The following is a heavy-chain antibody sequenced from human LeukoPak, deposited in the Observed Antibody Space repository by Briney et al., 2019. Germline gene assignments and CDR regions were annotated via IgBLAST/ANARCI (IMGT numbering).Heavy chain of an antibody. CDR2: TSAYNGNT. D-gene: IGHD3-10*01. J-gene: IGHJ4*02. V-gene: IGHV1-18*04. CDR1: GYTFTSYG. CDR3: ARALLWFGELLP. Sequence: ASVKVSCKASGYTFTSYGISWVRQAPGQGLEWMGWTSAYNGNTNHAQKLQGRVTMTTDTSTSTAYMELRSLRSDDTAVYYCARALLWFGELLPWGQGTLVTVSS.